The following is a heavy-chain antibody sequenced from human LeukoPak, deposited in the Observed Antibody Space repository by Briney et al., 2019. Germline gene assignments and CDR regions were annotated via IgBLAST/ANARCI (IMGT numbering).Heavy chain of an antibody. CDR2: IYYSGRT. V-gene: IGHV4-39*01. J-gene: IGHJ3*02. D-gene: IGHD6-19*01. CDR1: SGSINRSSYY. Sequence: PSETLSLTCTVSSGSINRSSYYWGCIRQPPGKGLEWIGFIYYSGRTYYNPSLKSRVTISVDTSKNQFSLRLSSVTAADTAVYYCARYARSSGWSGDAFDIWGQGTVVTVSS. CDR3: ARYARSSGWSGDAFDI.